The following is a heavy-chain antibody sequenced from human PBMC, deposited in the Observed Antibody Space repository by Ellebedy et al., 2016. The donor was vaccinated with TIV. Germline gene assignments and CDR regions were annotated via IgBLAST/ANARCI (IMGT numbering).Heavy chain of an antibody. D-gene: IGHD3-22*01. J-gene: IGHJ3*02. Sequence: SETLSLTXAVYGGSFSGYYWTWIRQPPGKGLEWIGEINHSGSTNYSPSLKSRVTISVDTSKNQFSLKLSSVTAADTAVYYCARDYYDSSGYYWRAFDIWGQGTMVTVSS. V-gene: IGHV4-34*01. CDR2: INHSGST. CDR3: ARDYYDSSGYYWRAFDI. CDR1: GGSFSGYY.